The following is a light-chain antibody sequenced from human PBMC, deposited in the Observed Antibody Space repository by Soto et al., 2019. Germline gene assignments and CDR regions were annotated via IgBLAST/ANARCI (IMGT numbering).Light chain of an antibody. V-gene: IGLV2-14*01. CDR2: EVS. J-gene: IGLJ1*01. CDR1: GSDVGGYNY. CDR3: SSYTSSNTYV. Sequence: QSVLTQPASVSGSPGQSITISCTGTGSDVGGYNYVSWYQQHPGKAPKLMIFEVSNRPSGVSNRFSGSKSGNTASLTISGLQAEDEADYYCSSYTSSNTYVFGTRTKLTVL.